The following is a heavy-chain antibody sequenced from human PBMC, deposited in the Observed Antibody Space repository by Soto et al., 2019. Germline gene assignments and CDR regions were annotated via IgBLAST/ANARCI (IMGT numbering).Heavy chain of an antibody. CDR3: ARHRYDCSSTGCLEGPYGMDV. Sequence: PSETLSLTCTVSGGSISSYYCSWIRQSAGKGLEWIGRIDTSGTTNYNPSLKSRVTISVDTSKNQFSLKLSSVTAADTAVYYCARHRYDCSSTGCLEGPYGMDVWGQGTTVTVSS. CDR1: GGSISSYY. J-gene: IGHJ6*02. V-gene: IGHV4-4*07. D-gene: IGHD2-2*01. CDR2: IDTSGTT.